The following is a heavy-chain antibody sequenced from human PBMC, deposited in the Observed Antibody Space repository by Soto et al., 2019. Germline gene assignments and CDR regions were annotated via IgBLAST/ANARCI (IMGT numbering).Heavy chain of an antibody. CDR1: GFTFSSYG. CDR2: ISYDGSNK. Sequence: LSLTCAASGFTFSSYGMHWVRQAPGKGLEWVAVISYDGSNKYYADSVKGRFTISRDNSKNTLYLQMNSLRAEDTAVYYCAKDRTKTTVVYYYYYGMDVWGQGTTVTVSS. D-gene: IGHD4-17*01. J-gene: IGHJ6*02. CDR3: AKDRTKTTVVYYYYYGMDV. V-gene: IGHV3-30*18.